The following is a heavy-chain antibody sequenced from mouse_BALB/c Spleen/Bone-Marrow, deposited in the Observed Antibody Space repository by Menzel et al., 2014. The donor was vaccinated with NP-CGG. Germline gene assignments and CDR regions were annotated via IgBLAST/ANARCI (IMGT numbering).Heavy chain of an antibody. J-gene: IGHJ2*01. D-gene: IGHD1-2*01. CDR1: GFSLTSYG. CDR3: ARGLRLRDYFDY. Sequence: QVQLQQSGPGLVAPSQSLSITCTVSGFSLTSYGVHWVRQPPGKGLEWLGVIWAGGITNYNSTLMSRLSISKDNSKSXVFLKMNSLQSDDTAMYYCARGLRLRDYFDYWGQGTTLTVSS. CDR2: IWAGGIT. V-gene: IGHV2-9*02.